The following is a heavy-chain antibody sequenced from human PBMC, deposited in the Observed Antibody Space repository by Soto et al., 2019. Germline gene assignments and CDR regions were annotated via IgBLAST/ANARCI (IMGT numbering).Heavy chain of an antibody. V-gene: IGHV1-69*02. Sequence: QVQLVQSGAEVKKPGSSVKVSCKASGGTFSSYTISWVRQAPGQGLEWMGRIIPILGIANYAQKFQGRVTITADKPTSTAYMELSSLRSEDTAVYYCARGSGYSSSSRHNWFDPWGQGTLVTVSS. CDR3: ARGSGYSSSSRHNWFDP. D-gene: IGHD6-6*01. CDR1: GGTFSSYT. CDR2: IIPILGIA. J-gene: IGHJ5*02.